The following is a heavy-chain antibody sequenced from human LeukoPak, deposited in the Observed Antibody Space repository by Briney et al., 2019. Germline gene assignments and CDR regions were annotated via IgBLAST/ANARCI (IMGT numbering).Heavy chain of an antibody. Sequence: SETLSLTCTVSGGSISSSSYYWGWIRQPPGKGLEWIGSIYYSGSTYYNPSLKSRVTISVDTSKNQFSLKLSSVTAADTAVYYCAREEDVAAAGGYFDLWGRGTLVTVSS. CDR3: AREEDVAAAGGYFDL. CDR2: IYYSGST. D-gene: IGHD6-13*01. V-gene: IGHV4-39*02. CDR1: GGSISSSSYY. J-gene: IGHJ2*01.